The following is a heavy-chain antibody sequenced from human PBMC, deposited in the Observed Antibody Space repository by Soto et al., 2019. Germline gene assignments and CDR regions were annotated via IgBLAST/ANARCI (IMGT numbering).Heavy chain of an antibody. D-gene: IGHD3-10*01. V-gene: IGHV1-69*13. J-gene: IGHJ6*02. CDR1: GGTFSSYA. Sequence: GASVKVSCKASGGTFSSYAISWVRQAPGQGPEWMGGIIPIFGTANYAQKFQGRVTITADESTSTAYMELSSLRSEDTAVYYCARARRSMVRGVNDYYGMDVWGQGTTVTVSS. CDR3: ARARRSMVRGVNDYYGMDV. CDR2: IIPIFGTA.